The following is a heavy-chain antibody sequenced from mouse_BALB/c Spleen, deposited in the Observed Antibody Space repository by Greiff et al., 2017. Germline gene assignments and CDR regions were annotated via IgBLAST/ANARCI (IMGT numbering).Heavy chain of an antibody. CDR3: ARNYRYFDY. J-gene: IGHJ2*01. CDR1: GFTFSSFG. Sequence: EVQGVESGGGLVQPGGSRKLSCAASGFTFSSFGMHWVRQAPEKGLEWVAYISSGSSTIYYADTVKGRFTISRDNPKNTLFLQMTSLRSEDTAMYYCARNYRYFDYWGQGTTLTVSS. D-gene: IGHD2-14*01. CDR2: ISSGSSTI. V-gene: IGHV5-17*02.